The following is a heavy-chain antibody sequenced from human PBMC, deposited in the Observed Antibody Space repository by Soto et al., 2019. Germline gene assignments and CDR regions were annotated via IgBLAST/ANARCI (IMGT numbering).Heavy chain of an antibody. D-gene: IGHD2-21*02. Sequence: ASVKVSCKASGYTFTSYGISWVRQAPGQGLEWMGWISAYNGNTNYAQKLQGRVTMTTDTSTSTAYMELRSLRSDDTAVYYCARREHIVVVTAPWAFDIWGQGTMVTVSS. V-gene: IGHV1-18*01. J-gene: IGHJ3*02. CDR3: ARREHIVVVTAPWAFDI. CDR1: GYTFTSYG. CDR2: ISAYNGNT.